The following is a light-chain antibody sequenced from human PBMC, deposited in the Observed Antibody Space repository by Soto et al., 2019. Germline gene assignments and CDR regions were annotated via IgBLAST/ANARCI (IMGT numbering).Light chain of an antibody. V-gene: IGKV1-39*01. CDR3: QQSYSTPRT. CDR1: QSIASY. CDR2: AAS. Sequence: DVEITQSPSSLSASVGDRVTITSRASQSIASYLNWYQQKPGKAPKLLIYAASSLQSGVPSRFSGSGYGTDFTLTISSLQPEDFETYYCQQSYSTPRTFGQGTKVYIK. J-gene: IGKJ1*01.